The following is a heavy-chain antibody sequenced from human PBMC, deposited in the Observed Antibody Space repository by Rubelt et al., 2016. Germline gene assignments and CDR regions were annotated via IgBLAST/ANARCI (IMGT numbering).Heavy chain of an antibody. Sequence: QVQLQQWGAGLLKPSETLSLTCAVYGGSFSGYYWSWIRQPPGKGLEWIGEINHSGSTNYNPSLKRGVTKSGETSKNQVSLRLRSVTAADTAVYYCARARKDDSSSKGDGMDVWGQGTTVTVSS. V-gene: IGHV4-34*01. J-gene: IGHJ6*02. CDR3: ARARKDDSSSKGDGMDV. D-gene: IGHD6-13*01. CDR2: INHSGST. CDR1: GGSFSGYY.